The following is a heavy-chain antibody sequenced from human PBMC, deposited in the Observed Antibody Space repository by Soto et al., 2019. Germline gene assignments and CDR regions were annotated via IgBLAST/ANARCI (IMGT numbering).Heavy chain of an antibody. CDR3: ARHSYYASGSYYSPFDY. D-gene: IGHD3-10*01. CDR1: GYSFTTYW. V-gene: IGHV5-51*01. Sequence: PGEYVKISCKGSGYSFTTYWIGWVRQMPGKGLEWMGIIYPGDSDTRYSPSFQGQVTISADKSISTAYLQWSSLKASDTAMYYCARHSYYASGSYYSPFDYWGQGTLVTVSS. CDR2: IYPGDSDT. J-gene: IGHJ4*02.